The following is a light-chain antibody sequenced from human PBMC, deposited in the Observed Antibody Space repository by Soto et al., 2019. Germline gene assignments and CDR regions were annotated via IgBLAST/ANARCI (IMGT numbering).Light chain of an antibody. J-gene: IGKJ4*01. V-gene: IGKV4-1*01. Sequence: IVMTQSPDSLAVSLGERATINCKSSQSVLYSSNNKNYLAWYQQKPGQPPKLLIYLASTRESGVPDRFSGSMSGTDFTITNNSLKDEDVAVYYYQQYYSTPLTFGGGTKVDIK. CDR1: QSVLYSSNNKNY. CDR2: LAS. CDR3: QQYYSTPLT.